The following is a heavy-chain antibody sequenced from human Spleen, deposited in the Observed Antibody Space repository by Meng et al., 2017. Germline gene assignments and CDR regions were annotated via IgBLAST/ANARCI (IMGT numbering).Heavy chain of an antibody. D-gene: IGHD6-13*01. CDR2: IDTDGSTT. V-gene: IGHV3-74*01. CDR3: ARDLGGIFAY. Sequence: GESLKISCAVSGFSFSDFEMNWVRQDPGKGLVWVSRIDTDGSTTNYADSVKGRFTISRDNAKNTLYLQMNSPRAEDTAVYYCARDLGGIFAYWGQGALVTVSS. CDR1: GFSFSDFE. J-gene: IGHJ4*02.